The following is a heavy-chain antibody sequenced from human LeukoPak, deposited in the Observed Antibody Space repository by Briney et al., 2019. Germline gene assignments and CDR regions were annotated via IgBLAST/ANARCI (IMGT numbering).Heavy chain of an antibody. CDR3: AKVGWSYNAFDI. Sequence: QAGGSLRLSCAASGFTFSSYAMHWVRQAPGKGLEWVAVISYDGSNKYYADSVKGRFTISRDNSKNTLYLQMNSLRAEDTAVYYCAKVGWSYNAFDIWGQGTMVTVSS. V-gene: IGHV3-30-3*01. CDR2: ISYDGSNK. CDR1: GFTFSSYA. J-gene: IGHJ3*02. D-gene: IGHD1-26*01.